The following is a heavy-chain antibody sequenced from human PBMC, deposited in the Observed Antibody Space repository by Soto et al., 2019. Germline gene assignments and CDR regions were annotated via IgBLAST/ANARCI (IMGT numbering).Heavy chain of an antibody. J-gene: IGHJ6*02. V-gene: IGHV1-69*12. Sequence: QVQLVQSGAEVKKPGSSVKVSCKASGGTFSSYGISWVRQAPGQGLEWMGGIIPIFGTANYAQKFPGRVTITAAASTSTASMVLSSLRSEDTSVYSSASAAQPRDYYYGMDVWGQGTTVTVSS. CDR2: IIPIFGTA. CDR3: ASAAQPRDYYYGMDV. CDR1: GGTFSSYG. D-gene: IGHD6-25*01.